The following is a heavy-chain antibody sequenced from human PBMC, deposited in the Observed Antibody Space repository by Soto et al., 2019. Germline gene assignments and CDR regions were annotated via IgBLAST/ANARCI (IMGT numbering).Heavy chain of an antibody. CDR2: IKSKTDGGTT. V-gene: IGHV3-15*07. J-gene: IGHJ4*02. CDR1: GFTFSNAW. CDR3: TTDRVWFGELLELAENFDY. Sequence: GSLRLSCAASGFTFSNAWMNWVRQAPGKGLEWVGRIKSKTDGGTTDYAAPVKGRFTISRDDSKNTLYLQMNSLKTEDTAVYYCTTDRVWFGELLELAENFDYWGQGTLVTVSS. D-gene: IGHD3-10*01.